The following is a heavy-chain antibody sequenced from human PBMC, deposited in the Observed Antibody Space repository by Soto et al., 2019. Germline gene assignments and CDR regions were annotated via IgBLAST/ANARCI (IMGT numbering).Heavy chain of an antibody. J-gene: IGHJ4*02. CDR1: GYTFIGYY. CDR2: INPNSGGT. V-gene: IGHV1-2*04. CDR3: ARGAQQHYDSSGYHPLGFDY. Sequence: ASLKVSCKASGYTFIGYYMHWVRQAPGQGLVWMGWINPNSGGTNYAQKFQGWVTMTRDTSISTAYMELSRLRSDDTAVYYCARGAQQHYDSSGYHPLGFDYWGQGTLVTVSS. D-gene: IGHD3-22*01.